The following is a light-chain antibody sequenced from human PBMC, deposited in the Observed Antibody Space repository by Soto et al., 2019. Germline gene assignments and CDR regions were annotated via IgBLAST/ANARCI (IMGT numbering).Light chain of an antibody. V-gene: IGKV3-20*01. CDR3: QQYGSLSWT. J-gene: IGKJ1*01. CDR1: QSVSSGY. CDR2: GAS. Sequence: EIVLTQSPGTLSLSLGERATLSCRASQSVSSGYLAWYQQKPGQAPRLLIYGASNRSTGIPDRFSGSGSGTDFTLTISRLETEAFAVYYCQQYGSLSWTFGQGTKVEIK.